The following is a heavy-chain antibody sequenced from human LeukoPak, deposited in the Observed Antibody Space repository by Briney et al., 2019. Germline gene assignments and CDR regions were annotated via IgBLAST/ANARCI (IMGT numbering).Heavy chain of an antibody. CDR3: AEGYDSSGRTLLDY. Sequence: GGSLRLSCAASGFTFSSYGMSWVRQAPGKGLEWVSAISGSGGSTYYADSVKGRFTISRDNSENTLYLQMNSLRADDTAVYYCAEGYDSSGRTLLDYWGQGTLVTVSS. CDR2: ISGSGGST. CDR1: GFTFSSYG. J-gene: IGHJ4*02. D-gene: IGHD3-22*01. V-gene: IGHV3-23*01.